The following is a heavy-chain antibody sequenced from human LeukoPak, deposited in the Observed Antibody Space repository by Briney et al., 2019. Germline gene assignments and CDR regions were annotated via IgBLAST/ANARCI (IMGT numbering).Heavy chain of an antibody. Sequence: PGGSLRLSCAASGFTFTDYWMGWVRQAPGKGLEWVANIKQDGSEKYYVDSVKGRFTISRDNAKNSLFLEMNSLRAEDTAVYYCARHVRFEGVDYWGQGTLVTVSS. D-gene: IGHD3-3*01. V-gene: IGHV3-7*01. CDR1: GFTFTDYW. J-gene: IGHJ4*02. CDR3: ARHVRFEGVDY. CDR2: IKQDGSEK.